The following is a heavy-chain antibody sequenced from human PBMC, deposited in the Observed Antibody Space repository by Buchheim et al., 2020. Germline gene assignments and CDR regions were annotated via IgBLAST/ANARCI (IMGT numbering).Heavy chain of an antibody. CDR3: AKAGSGYDYRGLFSGMDV. Sequence: EVQLVESGGGLVQPGGSLRLSCAASGFTFSSYAMSWVRQAPGKGLEWVSAISGSGCSTYYADSVQGRFTISRDNSKNTLYLQMNSLRAEDTAVYYCAKAGSGYDYRGLFSGMDVWGQGTT. CDR2: ISGSGCST. CDR1: GFTFSSYA. J-gene: IGHJ6*02. V-gene: IGHV3-23*04. D-gene: IGHD5-12*01.